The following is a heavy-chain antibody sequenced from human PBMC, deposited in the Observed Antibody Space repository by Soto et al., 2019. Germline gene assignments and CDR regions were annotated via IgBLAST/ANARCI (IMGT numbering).Heavy chain of an antibody. D-gene: IGHD3-9*01. CDR3: ARALRYFDWLLLSDY. CDR2: ISYDGSNK. V-gene: IGHV3-30-3*01. Sequence: GGSLRLSCAASGFTFSSYAMHWVRQAPGKGLEWVAVISYDGSNKYYADSVKGRFTISRDNSKNTLYLQMNSLRAEDTAVYYCARALRYFDWLLLSDYWCQGTLVTVSS. CDR1: GFTFSSYA. J-gene: IGHJ4*02.